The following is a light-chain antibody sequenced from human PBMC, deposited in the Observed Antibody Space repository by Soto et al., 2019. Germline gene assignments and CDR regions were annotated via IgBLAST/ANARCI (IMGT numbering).Light chain of an antibody. CDR1: QSLRSN. Sequence: EIVMTQSPATLSVSPGERATLSCRASQSLRSNLAWYQQKPGQAPRLLIYGASTRATGIPARFSGSGSGTEFTLTISSLQSEDFAVYYCQQYNNWPSWTFGQGTKVDIK. J-gene: IGKJ1*01. CDR3: QQYNNWPSWT. CDR2: GAS. V-gene: IGKV3-15*01.